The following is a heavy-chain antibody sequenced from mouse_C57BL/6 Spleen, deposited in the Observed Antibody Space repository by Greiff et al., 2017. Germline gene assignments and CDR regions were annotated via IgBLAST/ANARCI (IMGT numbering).Heavy chain of an antibody. Sequence: QVQLQQPGAELVKPGASVKISCKASCYTFTDHTIHWMKQRPEQGLEWIGYIYPRDGSTKYNEKFKGKATLTADTSSSTAYLQLNSLTSEDSAVYFCARRYYGSSSWYFDVWGTGTTVTVSS. J-gene: IGHJ1*03. V-gene: IGHV1-78*01. D-gene: IGHD1-1*01. CDR1: CYTFTDHT. CDR2: IYPRDGST. CDR3: ARRYYGSSSWYFDV.